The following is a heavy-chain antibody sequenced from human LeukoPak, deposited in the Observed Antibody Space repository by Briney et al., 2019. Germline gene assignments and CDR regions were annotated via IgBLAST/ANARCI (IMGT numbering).Heavy chain of an antibody. CDR2: ISYDGSNK. J-gene: IGHJ4*02. CDR1: GFTFSSYA. D-gene: IGHD6-19*01. Sequence: GRSLRLSCAASGFTFSSYAMHWVRQAPGKGLEWVAVISYDGSNKYYADSVKGPFTISRDNSKNTLYLQMNSLRAEDTAVYYCARADSSGWYFFDYWGQGTLVTVSS. CDR3: ARADSSGWYFFDY. V-gene: IGHV3-30-3*01.